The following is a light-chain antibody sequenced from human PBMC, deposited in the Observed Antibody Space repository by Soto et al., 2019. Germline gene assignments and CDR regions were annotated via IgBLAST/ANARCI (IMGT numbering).Light chain of an antibody. V-gene: IGLV1-47*01. CDR1: SSNIGSNY. Sequence: QSVLTQPPSASGTPRQRVTISCSGSSSNIGSNYVYWYQQLPGTAPKLLIYRNNQRPSGGPDRFSGSKSGTSASLAISGLRSEDEADYYCAAWDDSLSGRGVFGTGTKVTVL. CDR2: RNN. J-gene: IGLJ1*01. CDR3: AAWDDSLSGRGV.